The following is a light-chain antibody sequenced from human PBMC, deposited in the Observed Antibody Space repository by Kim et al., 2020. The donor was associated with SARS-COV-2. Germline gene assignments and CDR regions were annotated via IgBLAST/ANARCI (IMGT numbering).Light chain of an antibody. V-gene: IGLV2-14*04. Sequence: GQTIATSGPGTSSDVGTYKSDSWYQQHPAKGPRLIIYDGSEQASGVSTRVSGSQSGNTTSLPISALRAEDEADYYCSSHTTSSTYVFGSGTKVTVL. CDR1: SSDVGTYKS. J-gene: IGLJ1*01. CDR2: DGS. CDR3: SSHTTSSTYV.